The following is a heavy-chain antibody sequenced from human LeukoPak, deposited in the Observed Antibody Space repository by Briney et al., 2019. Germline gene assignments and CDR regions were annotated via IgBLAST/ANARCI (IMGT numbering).Heavy chain of an antibody. D-gene: IGHD4-23*01. V-gene: IGHV1-2*02. CDR1: GYTFTGYY. J-gene: IGHJ4*02. Sequence: ASVKVSFKASGYTFTGYYMHWVRQAPGQGREGMGWINPNSGGTNYAQKFQGRITMTRDTSISTAYMELSRLRSDDTAVYYCAGDDYGGNSGPHEVDYWGQGTLVTVSS. CDR3: AGDDYGGNSGPHEVDY. CDR2: INPNSGGT.